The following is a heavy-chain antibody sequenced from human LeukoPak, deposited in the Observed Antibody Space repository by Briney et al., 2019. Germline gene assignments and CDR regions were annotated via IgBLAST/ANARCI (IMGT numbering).Heavy chain of an antibody. V-gene: IGHV3-23*01. CDR2: ISGSGDNT. D-gene: IGHD3-22*01. Sequence: GGSLRLSCAASGFTFSSYAMSWVRQAPGKGLEWVSGISGSGDNTYYADPVKGRFTISRDNSKNTLYVQVNSLGTEDTAAYYCAKGSYYDSSGSFYFDYWGQGTLVTVSS. J-gene: IGHJ4*02. CDR3: AKGSYYDSSGSFYFDY. CDR1: GFTFSSYA.